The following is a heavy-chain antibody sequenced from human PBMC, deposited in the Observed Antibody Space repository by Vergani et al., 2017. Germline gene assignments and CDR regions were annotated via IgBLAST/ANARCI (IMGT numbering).Heavy chain of an antibody. CDR3: ARDRDSSSSDFDY. Sequence: EVQLVESGGGLVKPGGSLRLSCAASGFTFSSYSMNWVRQAPGKGLEWVSSISSSSSYIYYADSVKGRITISRDNAKNSLYLQMNSLRAEDTAVYYCARDRDSSSSDFDYWGQGTLVTVSS. D-gene: IGHD6-6*01. V-gene: IGHV3-21*01. J-gene: IGHJ4*02. CDR1: GFTFSSYS. CDR2: ISSSSSYI.